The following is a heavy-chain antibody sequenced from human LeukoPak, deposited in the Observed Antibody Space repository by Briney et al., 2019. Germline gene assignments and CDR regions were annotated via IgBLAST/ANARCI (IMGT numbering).Heavy chain of an antibody. Sequence: GGSLRLSCAASGFTFDIYAMSWVRQAPGKGLEWVSGISGSGGSTYYADSVKGRFTISRDNSKNTLYLHMNSLRVEDTAVYYCAKGGFFYDSSGYPQYYFDYWGQGTLVTVSS. J-gene: IGHJ4*02. CDR1: GFTFDIYA. V-gene: IGHV3-23*01. CDR3: AKGGFFYDSSGYPQYYFDY. D-gene: IGHD3-22*01. CDR2: ISGSGGST.